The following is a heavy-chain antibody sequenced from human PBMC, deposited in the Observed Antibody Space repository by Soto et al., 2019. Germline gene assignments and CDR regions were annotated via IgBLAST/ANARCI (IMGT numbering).Heavy chain of an antibody. CDR2: ISAYNGNT. J-gene: IGHJ4*02. CDR3: ASVWFGEFDY. D-gene: IGHD3-10*01. V-gene: IGHV1-18*01. Sequence: ASVKVSCKASGGTFSSYAISWVRQAPGQGLEWMGWISAYNGNTNYAQKLQGRVTMTTDTSTSTAYMELRSLRSDDTAVYYCASVWFGEFDYWGQGTLVTVSS. CDR1: GGTFSSYA.